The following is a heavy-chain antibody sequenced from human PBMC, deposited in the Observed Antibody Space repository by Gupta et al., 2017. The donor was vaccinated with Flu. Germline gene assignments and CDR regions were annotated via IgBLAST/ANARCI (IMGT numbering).Heavy chain of an antibody. CDR3: AKDRSNVIIVAHNWFDP. Sequence: GMNWVRQAPGKGLEWVAFISYDGSKQDYGDSVKGRFTISRDNSKNTLYLQMNSLRAEDSAVYYCAKDRSNVIIVAHNWFDPWGQGTLVTVS. CDR1: G. CDR2: ISYDGSKQ. V-gene: IGHV3-30*18. D-gene: IGHD2-21*01. J-gene: IGHJ5*02.